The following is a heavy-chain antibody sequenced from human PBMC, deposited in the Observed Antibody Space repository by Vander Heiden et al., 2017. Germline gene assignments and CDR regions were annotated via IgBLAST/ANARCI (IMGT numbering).Heavy chain of an antibody. J-gene: IGHJ2*01. Sequence: QVTLKESGPVLVKPTETLTLTCTVPGFSPSNARMGVSWLRQPPGKALEWLAHIFSNDEKSYSTSLKSRLTISKDTSKSQVVLTMTNMDPVDTATYYCARSPTYYYDSSGYYYDWYFDLWGRGTLVTVSS. CDR3: ARSPTYYYDSSGYYYDWYFDL. CDR2: IFSNDEK. V-gene: IGHV2-26*01. CDR1: GFSPSNARMG. D-gene: IGHD3-22*01.